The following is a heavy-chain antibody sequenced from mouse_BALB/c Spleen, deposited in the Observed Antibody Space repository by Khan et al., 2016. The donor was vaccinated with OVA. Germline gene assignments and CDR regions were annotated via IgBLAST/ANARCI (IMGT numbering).Heavy chain of an antibody. Sequence: EVQLQESGTVLARPGASVKMSCKASGYTFTSYWMHWVKQRPGQGLEWIGAIYPGNSDTNYTQKFKGKAKLTAVPSTRTAYLELNSLTNEDAAVYDCTRNGCGNDGGWDYWGQGTTLTVAA. V-gene: IGHV1-5*01. J-gene: IGHJ2*01. D-gene: IGHD2-2*01. CDR3: TRNGCGNDGGWDY. CDR2: IYPGNSDT. CDR1: GYTFTSYW.